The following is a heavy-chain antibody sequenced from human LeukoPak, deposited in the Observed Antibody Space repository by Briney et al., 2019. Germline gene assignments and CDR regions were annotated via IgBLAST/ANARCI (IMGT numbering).Heavy chain of an antibody. CDR2: INWKGDST. CDR3: AELGITMIGGV. V-gene: IGHV3-20*04. D-gene: IGHD3-10*02. Sequence: GGSLRLSCAASGFTFDEDGMGWDRHAQGKGRGWVAGINWKGDSTGYADSVKGRFTVSRDNAKNSLYLQMNSLRAEDTAVYYCAELGITMIGGVWGKGTTVTISS. CDR1: GFTFDEDG. J-gene: IGHJ6*04.